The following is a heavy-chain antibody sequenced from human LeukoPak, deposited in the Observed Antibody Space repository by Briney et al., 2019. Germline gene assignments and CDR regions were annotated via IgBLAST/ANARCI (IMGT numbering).Heavy chain of an antibody. J-gene: IGHJ5*02. CDR1: GFTFSDYY. D-gene: IGHD1-1*01. V-gene: IGHV3-11*04. Sequence: PGGSLRLSCAASGFTFSDYYMSWIRQAPGKGLEWVSYISSSGSTIYYADSVKGRFTISRDNAKNSLYLQMNSLRAEDTAVYYCARAPYWNDVYLSWFDPWGQGTLVTVSS. CDR2: ISSSGSTI. CDR3: ARAPYWNDVYLSWFDP.